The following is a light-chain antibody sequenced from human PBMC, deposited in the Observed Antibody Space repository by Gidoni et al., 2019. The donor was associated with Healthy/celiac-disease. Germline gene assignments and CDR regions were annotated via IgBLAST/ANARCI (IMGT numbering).Light chain of an antibody. V-gene: IGKV2-28*01. CDR3: MQALQFSWT. CDR2: LGS. Sequence: IVVTQSPLSLPVTPGEPASISCRSSQSLLHSNGYNYLDWYLQKPGQSPQLLIYLGSNRASGVPDRFSGSGSGTDFTLKISRVEAEDVGVYYCMQALQFSWTFGQGTKVEIK. CDR1: QSLLHSNGYNY. J-gene: IGKJ1*01.